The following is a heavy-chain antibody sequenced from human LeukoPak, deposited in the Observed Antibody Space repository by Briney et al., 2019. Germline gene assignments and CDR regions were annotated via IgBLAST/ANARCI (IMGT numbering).Heavy chain of an antibody. J-gene: IGHJ4*02. Sequence: ASVKVSCKTSGYNFFKYAIHWVRQAPGQSFEWMGWIDGGNGDTRFSQKFQDRVSFTRDTFATTVYMELTSLRSEDTAAYYCARDQSRDIRVDFDYWGQGALVVVSS. CDR2: IDGGNGDT. V-gene: IGHV1-3*01. CDR3: ARDQSRDIRVDFDY. D-gene: IGHD5-24*01. CDR1: GYNFFKYA.